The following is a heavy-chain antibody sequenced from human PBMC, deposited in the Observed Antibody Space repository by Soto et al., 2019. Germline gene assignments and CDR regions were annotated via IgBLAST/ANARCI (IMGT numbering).Heavy chain of an antibody. V-gene: IGHV3-74*01. CDR3: ARDRSNWNYSDRTPDFDI. J-gene: IGHJ3*02. D-gene: IGHD1-7*01. CDR2: INSDGSTT. CDR1: GFTFNTYW. Sequence: GGSLRLSXAASGFTFNTYWMHWVRQAPGKGLVWVSRINSDGSTTNYADSVKGRFTISRDTAKNTLYLQMNSLRAEDAAVYYCARDRSNWNYSDRTPDFDIWGQGTMVTVSS.